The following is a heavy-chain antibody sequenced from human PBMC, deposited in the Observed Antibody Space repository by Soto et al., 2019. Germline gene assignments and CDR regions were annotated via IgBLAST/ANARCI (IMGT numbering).Heavy chain of an antibody. D-gene: IGHD3-16*01. CDR2: ISWNSGNI. V-gene: IGHV3-9*01. CDR1: GFTFDDYV. Sequence: EVQLVESGGGLVQPGRSLRLSCVASGFTFDDYVMHWVRQVPGKGLEWVSGISWNSGNIDYADSVKGRFTISSDNAMNSLYLQMNSLRPEDTALYYCARGLSAVPSYLDYWGQGTRVSGSS. J-gene: IGHJ4*02. CDR3: ARGLSAVPSYLDY.